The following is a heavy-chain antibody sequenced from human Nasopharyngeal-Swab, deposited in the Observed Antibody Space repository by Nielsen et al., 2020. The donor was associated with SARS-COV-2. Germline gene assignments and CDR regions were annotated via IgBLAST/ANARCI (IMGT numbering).Heavy chain of an antibody. CDR1: GFTFSSYS. Sequence: GESLKISCTASGFTFSSYSMNWVRQAPGKGLEWVSAIGGNGARTHYADSVRGRFIISRDNSKNTLYLQMNSLRAEDTAVYYCARDPGVVAAPLWFAFDYWGQGTLVTVSS. V-gene: IGHV3-23*01. CDR3: ARDPGVVAAPLWFAFDY. D-gene: IGHD2-15*01. CDR2: IGGNGART. J-gene: IGHJ4*02.